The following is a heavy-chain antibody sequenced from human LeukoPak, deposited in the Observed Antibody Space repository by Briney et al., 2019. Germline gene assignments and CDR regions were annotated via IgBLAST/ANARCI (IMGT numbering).Heavy chain of an antibody. CDR1: GFTFSKYW. Sequence: GGSLRLSCAASGFTFSKYWMHWVRQAPGKGLVWVSRIKTDGSETTYADSVKGRFTISRDNAKNTLFLQMNSLRPEDTAVYCCASDRVYYGLDVWGQGATVTVSS. CDR3: ASDRVYYGLDV. V-gene: IGHV3-74*01. CDR2: IKTDGSET. J-gene: IGHJ6*02.